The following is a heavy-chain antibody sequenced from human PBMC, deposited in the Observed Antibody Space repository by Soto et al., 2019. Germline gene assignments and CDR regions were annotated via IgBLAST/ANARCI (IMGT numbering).Heavy chain of an antibody. Sequence: LTLSCAASGFTFSSYWMSWVRQAPGKGLEWVANIKQDGSEKYYVDSVKGRFTISRDNAKNSLYLQMNSLRAEDTAVYYCARDVIALYYYYGMDVWGQGTTVTVSS. CDR3: ARDVIALYYYYGMDV. CDR2: IKQDGSEK. J-gene: IGHJ6*02. CDR1: GFTFSSYW. V-gene: IGHV3-7*03. D-gene: IGHD3-16*02.